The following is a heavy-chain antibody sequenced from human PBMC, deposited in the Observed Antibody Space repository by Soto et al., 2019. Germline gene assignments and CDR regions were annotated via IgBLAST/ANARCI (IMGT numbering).Heavy chain of an antibody. J-gene: IGHJ5*02. CDR3: ARHRVGYRDVES. D-gene: IGHD5-12*01. Sequence: EVRLVESGGGLVQPGGSLRLSCVASGFTFISSFMGWIRQAPGKGLEWVANINQDGGVTYYVDSVEGRFTISRDNTKDSLYLQMNSLRAEDTAVYYCARHRVGYRDVESWGQGTLVTVSS. CDR1: GFTFISSF. CDR2: INQDGGVT. V-gene: IGHV3-7*03.